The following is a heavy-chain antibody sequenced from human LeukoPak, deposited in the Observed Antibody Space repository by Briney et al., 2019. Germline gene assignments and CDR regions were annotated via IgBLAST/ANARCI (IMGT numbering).Heavy chain of an antibody. D-gene: IGHD5/OR15-5a*01. CDR2: ISGSGGST. J-gene: IGHJ5*02. V-gene: IGHV3-23*01. CDR1: GFTFSSYA. CDR3: ATDVDRVSSKGWFDP. Sequence: QPGGSLRLSCVASGFTFSSYAMSWARQAPGKGLEWVSTISGSGGSTYYADSVKGRFTISRDNSKNTLYLQMNSLRAEHTAVYYCATDVDRVSSKGWFDPWGQGTLVSVSS.